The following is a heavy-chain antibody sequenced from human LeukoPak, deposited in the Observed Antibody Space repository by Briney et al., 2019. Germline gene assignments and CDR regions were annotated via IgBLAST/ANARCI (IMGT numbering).Heavy chain of an antibody. CDR2: IIPIFGTA. CDR1: GGTFSSYA. CDR3: ARDPYYYDSSGYAFDI. D-gene: IGHD3-22*01. J-gene: IGHJ3*02. V-gene: IGHV1-69*13. Sequence: GASVKVSCKASGGTFSSYAISWVRQAPGQGLEWMGGIIPIFGTANYAQKFQGRVTITADESTSTAYMELSSLRSEDTAVYYCARDPYYYDSSGYAFDIWGQGTMVTVSS.